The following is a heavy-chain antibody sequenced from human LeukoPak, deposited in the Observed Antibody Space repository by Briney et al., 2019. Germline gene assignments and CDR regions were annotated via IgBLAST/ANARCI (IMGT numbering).Heavy chain of an antibody. CDR2: ISSSSSTI. Sequence: GGSLRLSCAASGFTFSSYSMNWVRQAPGKGLEWVSYISSSSSTIYYADSVKGRFTISRDNAKNSLYLQMNSLRAEDTAVYYCAREGRGIAVAGSRPPHFDYWGQGTLVTVSS. CDR3: AREGRGIAVAGSRPPHFDY. J-gene: IGHJ4*02. V-gene: IGHV3-48*04. CDR1: GFTFSSYS. D-gene: IGHD6-19*01.